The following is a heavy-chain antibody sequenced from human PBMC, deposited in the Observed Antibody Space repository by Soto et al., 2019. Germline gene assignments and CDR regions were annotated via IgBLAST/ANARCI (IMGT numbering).Heavy chain of an antibody. Sequence: NPSETMSLTCTVSGGSISSSSYYWGWIRQPPGKGLEWIGSIYYSGSTYYNPSLKSRVTISVDTSKNQFSLKLSSVTAADTAIYYCARHYGSGSYYLGEMYGWGQGATITVYS. V-gene: IGHV4-39*01. CDR1: GGSISSSSYY. CDR3: ARHYGSGSYYLGEMYG. D-gene: IGHD3-10*01. J-gene: IGHJ6*01. CDR2: IYYSGST.